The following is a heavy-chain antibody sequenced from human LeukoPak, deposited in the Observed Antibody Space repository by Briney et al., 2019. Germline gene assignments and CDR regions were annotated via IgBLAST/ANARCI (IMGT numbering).Heavy chain of an antibody. V-gene: IGHV3-53*01. Sequence: PGGSLRLSCAASGFTVSDNYMTWVPQAPGKGLEWVSIIYGGSTYYADSVKGRFTISRDNSKNTVYLQMNSLRAEDTAVYYCARDFEGVHRTTNSYTYYYYMDAWGKGTTVIVSS. D-gene: IGHD2/OR15-2a*01. CDR2: IYGGST. CDR1: GFTVSDNY. CDR3: ARDFEGVHRTTNSYTYYYYMDA. J-gene: IGHJ6*03.